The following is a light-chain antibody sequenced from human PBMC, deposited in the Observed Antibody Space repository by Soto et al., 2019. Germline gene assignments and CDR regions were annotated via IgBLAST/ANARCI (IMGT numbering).Light chain of an antibody. CDR3: AAWDDSLNGQV. J-gene: IGLJ3*02. CDR2: SNN. Sequence: QSVLTQPPSASGTPGQRVTISCSGSSSNIGSNTVNWYQQLPGTAPKLLLYSNNQRPSGVPDRFSGSKSGTSASLAISWLQSEDEADYYCAAWDDSLNGQVFGGGTKLTVL. CDR1: SSNIGSNT. V-gene: IGLV1-44*01.